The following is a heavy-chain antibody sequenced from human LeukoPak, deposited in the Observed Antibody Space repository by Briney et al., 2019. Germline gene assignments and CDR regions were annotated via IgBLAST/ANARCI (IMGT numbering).Heavy chain of an antibody. V-gene: IGHV4-59*08. CDR3: ASLTTNRNYYYYGMDV. J-gene: IGHJ6*02. CDR2: IYYSGST. Sequence: SETLSLTCTVSGGSISSYYWSWIRQPPGKGLEWIGYIYYSGSTNYNPSLKSRVTISVDTSKNQFSLRLSSVTAADTAVYYCASLTTNRNYYYYGMDVWGQGTTVTVSS. D-gene: IGHD4-17*01. CDR1: GGSISSYY.